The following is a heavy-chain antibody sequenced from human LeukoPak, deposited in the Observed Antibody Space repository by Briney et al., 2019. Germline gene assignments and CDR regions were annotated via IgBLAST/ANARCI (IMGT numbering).Heavy chain of an antibody. CDR2: IYYSGST. J-gene: IGHJ6*02. CDR3: ARCGAAGSYYYGMDV. V-gene: IGHV4-31*03. CDR1: GGSISSGGYS. Sequence: SQTLSLTCTVSGGSISSGGYSWSWIRQHPGKGLEWIGYIYYSGSTYYNPSLKSRVTISVDTSKNQFSLKLSSVTAADTAVYYCARCGAAGSYYYGMDVWGQGTTVTVSS. D-gene: IGHD6-13*01.